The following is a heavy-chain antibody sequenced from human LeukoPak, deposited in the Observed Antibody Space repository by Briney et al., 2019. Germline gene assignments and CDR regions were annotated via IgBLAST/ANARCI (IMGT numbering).Heavy chain of an antibody. CDR1: GFTFSCYS. CDR2: IWYDGSNK. Sequence: PGGPLRLCCAACGFTFSCYSMHWLRKAPGKGLEWVAAIWYDGSNKYYADSVKGRFTISRDNSKNTLYLQMTSLRAEDTAFYYWARGGGSNYFDHWGQGTLVTVSS. CDR3: ARGGGSNYFDH. V-gene: IGHV3-33*01. D-gene: IGHD3-16*01. J-gene: IGHJ4*02.